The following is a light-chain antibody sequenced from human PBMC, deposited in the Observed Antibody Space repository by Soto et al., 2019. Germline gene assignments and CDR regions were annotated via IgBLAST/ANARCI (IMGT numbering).Light chain of an antibody. CDR2: EVS. Sequence: QSALTQPPSASGSPGQSVTISCTGTSSDVGGYNSVSWYQQHAGKAPKLIIYEVSKRPSGVPDRFSGSKSGNTASLTVSGLQAEDEADYYCSSYGASNKLIFGGGTKLTVL. J-gene: IGLJ2*01. CDR1: SSDVGGYNS. CDR3: SSYGASNKLI. V-gene: IGLV2-8*01.